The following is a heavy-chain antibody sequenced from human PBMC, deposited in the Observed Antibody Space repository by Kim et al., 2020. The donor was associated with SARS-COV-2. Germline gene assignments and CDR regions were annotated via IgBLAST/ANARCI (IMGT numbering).Heavy chain of an antibody. V-gene: IGHV3-9*01. D-gene: IGHD3-10*01. CDR2: ISWNSGSI. CDR1: GFTFDDYA. Sequence: GGSLRLSCAASGFTFDDYAMHWVRQAPGKGLEWVSGISWNSGSIGYADSVKGRFTISRDNAKNSLYLQMNSLRAEDTALYYCAKDQAPYYYGSGWFDPWG. CDR3: AKDQAPYYYGSGWFDP. J-gene: IGHJ5*02.